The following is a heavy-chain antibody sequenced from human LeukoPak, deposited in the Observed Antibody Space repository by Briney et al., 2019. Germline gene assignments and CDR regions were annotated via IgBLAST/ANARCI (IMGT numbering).Heavy chain of an antibody. CDR3: ARAGHDSSGFDY. CDR1: GFTVSSNY. J-gene: IGHJ4*02. Sequence: PGGSLRLSCAASGFTVSSNYMSWVRQAPGKGLECVSVIYSGGSTYYADSVKGRFTISRDNSKNTLYLQMNSLRAEDTAVYYCARAGHDSSGFDYWGQGTLVTVSS. D-gene: IGHD3-22*01. V-gene: IGHV3-53*01. CDR2: IYSGGST.